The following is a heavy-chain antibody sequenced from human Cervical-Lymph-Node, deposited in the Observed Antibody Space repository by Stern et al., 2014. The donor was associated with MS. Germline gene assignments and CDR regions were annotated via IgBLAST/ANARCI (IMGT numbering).Heavy chain of an antibody. V-gene: IGHV4-59*01. Sequence: QVQLQESGPGLVKPSETLSLTCTVSGGSIYNYYWTWIRQPPGKGLEWIGHIDYSGRPNYNPSLESRVTMSVDSSKNEFSLILTSVTAADTAVYYCARALRNAYTWFDPWGQGTLVTVSS. CDR1: GGSIYNYY. J-gene: IGHJ5*01. CDR2: IDYSGRP. D-gene: IGHD2-2*01. CDR3: ARALRNAYTWFDP.